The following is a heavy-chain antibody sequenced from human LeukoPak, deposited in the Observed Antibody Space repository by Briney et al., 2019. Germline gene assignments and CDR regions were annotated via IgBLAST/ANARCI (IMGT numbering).Heavy chain of an antibody. J-gene: IGHJ6*02. CDR3: ARGTVYYDILTGYSSYYYYGMDV. CDR1: GGPISSYY. CDR2: IYYSGST. D-gene: IGHD3-9*01. Sequence: KPSETLSLTCTVSGGPISSYYWSWIRQPPGKGLEWIGYIYYSGSTNYNPSLKSRVTISVDTSKNQFSLKLSSVTAADTAVYYCARGTVYYDILTGYSSYYYYGMDVWGQGTTVTVSS. V-gene: IGHV4-59*01.